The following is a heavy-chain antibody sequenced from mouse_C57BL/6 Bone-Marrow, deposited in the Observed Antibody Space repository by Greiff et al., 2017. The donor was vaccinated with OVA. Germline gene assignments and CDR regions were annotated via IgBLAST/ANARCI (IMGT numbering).Heavy chain of an antibody. V-gene: IGHV1-69*01. CDR1: GYTFTSYW. Sequence: VKLQQPGAELVMPGASVKLSCKASGYTFTSYWMNWVKQMPGQGLEWIGEIDPSDSYTNYNQKFKGKSTLTVDKSSSTAYMQLSSLTSEDSAVYYCARGDYYGIGFAMDYWGQGTSVTVSS. J-gene: IGHJ4*01. D-gene: IGHD1-1*01. CDR2: IDPSDSYT. CDR3: ARGDYYGIGFAMDY.